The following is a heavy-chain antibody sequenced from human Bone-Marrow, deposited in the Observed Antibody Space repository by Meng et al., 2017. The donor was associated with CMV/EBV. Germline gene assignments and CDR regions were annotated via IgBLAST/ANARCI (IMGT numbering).Heavy chain of an antibody. CDR1: GYTFTSYY. CDR2: INPSGGST. CDR3: ARLGYCSSTSCYTVSNYYFDY. J-gene: IGHJ4*02. V-gene: IGHV1-46*01. D-gene: IGHD2-2*02. Sequence: ASVKVSCKASGYTFTSYYMHWVRQAPGQGLEWMGIINPSGGSTSYAQKFQGRVTMTRDTSTSTVYMELSRLRSDDTAVYYCARLGYCSSTSCYTVSNYYFDYWGQGTLVTVSS.